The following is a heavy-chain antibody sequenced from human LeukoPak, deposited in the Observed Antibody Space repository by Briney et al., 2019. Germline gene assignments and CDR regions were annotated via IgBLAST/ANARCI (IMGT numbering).Heavy chain of an antibody. J-gene: IGHJ3*02. V-gene: IGHV1-3*01. CDR3: ARDQGIDAFDI. Sequence: ASVKVSCKASGYTFSSYAMHWVRQAPGQRLEWMGWINVGNGNTKYSQKFQGRVTITRDTSASTAYMELSSLRSEDTAVYYCARDQGIDAFDIWGQGTMVTVST. D-gene: IGHD3-10*01. CDR2: INVGNGNT. CDR1: GYTFSSYA.